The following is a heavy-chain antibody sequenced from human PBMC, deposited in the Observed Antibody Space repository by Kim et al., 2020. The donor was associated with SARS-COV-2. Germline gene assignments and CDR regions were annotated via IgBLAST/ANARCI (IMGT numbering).Heavy chain of an antibody. CDR1: GFPFSDFY. J-gene: IGHJ4*01. CDR2: INPTNGNT. CDR3: SRMASSCSFDY. Sequence: ASVKVSCKASGFPFSDFYMHWVGQAPGQGLEWMGLINPTNGNTWYAQKFQGRITMTGATSTNTIYMELHSLKSDDSALYYCSRMASSCSFDYWGQGTLVT. V-gene: IGHV1-46*03.